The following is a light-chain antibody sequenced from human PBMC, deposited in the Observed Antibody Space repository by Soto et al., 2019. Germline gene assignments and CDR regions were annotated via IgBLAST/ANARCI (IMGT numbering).Light chain of an antibody. V-gene: IGKV3-20*01. CDR3: QQYGRSPPIT. CDR1: QSVSSN. CDR2: GAS. Sequence: EIVLTPSPDTLSASPWQRATLSLSASQSVSSNLAWYQQKPGQAPRLLIYGASSRATGIPARFSGSGSGTDFTLTISRLEPEDFAVYYCQQYGRSPPITFGQGTRLEIK. J-gene: IGKJ5*01.